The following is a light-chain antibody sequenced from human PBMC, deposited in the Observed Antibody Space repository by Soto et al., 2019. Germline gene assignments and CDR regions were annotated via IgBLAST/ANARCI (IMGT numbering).Light chain of an antibody. CDR1: QSISSY. V-gene: IGKV1-39*01. CDR2: TAS. J-gene: IGKJ4*01. CDR3: QQSYSTPLT. Sequence: DIPMTQSPSSLSASVGDRVTITCRASQSISSYLNWYQQKPGKAPRLLIYTASSLQSGVHSRFSGSGSGTDFTLTISSLQPEDFATYYCQQSYSTPLTFGGGTKVEIK.